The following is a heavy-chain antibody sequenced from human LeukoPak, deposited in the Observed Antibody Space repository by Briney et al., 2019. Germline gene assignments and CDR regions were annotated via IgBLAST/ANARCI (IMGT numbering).Heavy chain of an antibody. CDR1: GGSFSGYY. CDR2: INHSGST. CDR3: ARGITMSY. J-gene: IGHJ4*02. V-gene: IGHV4-34*01. Sequence: SETLSLTCAVYGGSFSGYYWSWIRRPPGKGLEWIGEINHSGSTNYNPSLKSRVTISVDTSKNQFSLKLSSVTAADTAVYYCARGITMSYWGQGTLVTVSS. D-gene: IGHD3-22*01.